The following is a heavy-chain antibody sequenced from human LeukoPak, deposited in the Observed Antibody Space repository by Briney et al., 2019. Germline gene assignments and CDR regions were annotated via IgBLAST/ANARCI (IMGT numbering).Heavy chain of an antibody. J-gene: IGHJ4*02. V-gene: IGHV1-2*04. Sequence: GASVKVSCKASGYTFTGYYMHWVRQAPGQGLEWMGWINPNSGGINYAQKFQGWVTMTRDTSISTAYMELSRLRSDDTAVYYCARSYSGYDLLFDYWGQGTLVTVSS. CDR1: GYTFTGYY. D-gene: IGHD5-12*01. CDR3: ARSYSGYDLLFDY. CDR2: INPNSGGI.